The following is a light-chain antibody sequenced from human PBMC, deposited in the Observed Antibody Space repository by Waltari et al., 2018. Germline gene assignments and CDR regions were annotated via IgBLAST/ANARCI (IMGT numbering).Light chain of an antibody. V-gene: IGKV4-1*01. CDR1: QSVLYGATNKNY. CDR3: QQYYSTPPIT. CDR2: WAS. Sequence: DIVMTQSPDSLAVSLGERATINCKSSQSVLYGATNKNYLAWYQQKPGQPPKLLIYWASTRQSGVPDRCSGSGSGTQFTLTINSLQAEDVAVYYCQQYYSTPPITFGQGTRLEIK. J-gene: IGKJ5*01.